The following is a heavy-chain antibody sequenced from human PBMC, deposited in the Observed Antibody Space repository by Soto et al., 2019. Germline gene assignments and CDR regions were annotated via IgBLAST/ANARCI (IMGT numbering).Heavy chain of an antibody. D-gene: IGHD3-3*01. Sequence: SDTLSLTGTVSGGSISSYYWSCIRQPPGKVLEWIGYIYYSGSTNYNPSLKSRVTISVDTSKNQFSLKLSSVTAADTAVYYCARRTYYDFWSGYYPPWAFDIWGQGTMVTVSS. CDR1: GGSISSYY. CDR2: IYYSGST. J-gene: IGHJ3*02. CDR3: ARRTYYDFWSGYYPPWAFDI. V-gene: IGHV4-59*07.